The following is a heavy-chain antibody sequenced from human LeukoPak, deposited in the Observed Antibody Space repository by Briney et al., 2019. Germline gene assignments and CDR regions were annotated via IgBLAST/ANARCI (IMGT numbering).Heavy chain of an antibody. D-gene: IGHD2-2*01. V-gene: IGHV4-4*07. CDR1: GGSISSYY. J-gene: IGHJ5*02. CDR3: ARDWLKRDIVVVPASHRFDP. CDR2: IYTSGST. Sequence: PSETLSLTCTVSGGSISSYYWSWIRQPAGKGLEWIGRIYTSGSTNYSPSLKSRVTISVDKSKNQFSLKLSSATAADTAVYYCARDWLKRDIVVVPASHRFDPWGQGTLVTVSS.